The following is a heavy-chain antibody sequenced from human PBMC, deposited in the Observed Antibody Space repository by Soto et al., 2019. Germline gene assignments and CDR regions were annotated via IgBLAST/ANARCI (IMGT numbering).Heavy chain of an antibody. CDR2: IYYSGST. CDR3: ARNGYCSGGSCYRACDY. Sequence: QVQLQESGPGLVKPSQTLSLTCTVSGGSISSGGYYWSWIRQHPGKGLEWIGYIYYSGSTYYNPSLKSRVTISVDTSKNQFSLKLSSVTAADTAVYYCARNGYCSGGSCYRACDYWGQGTLVTVSS. V-gene: IGHV4-31*03. CDR1: GGSISSGGYY. J-gene: IGHJ4*02. D-gene: IGHD2-15*01.